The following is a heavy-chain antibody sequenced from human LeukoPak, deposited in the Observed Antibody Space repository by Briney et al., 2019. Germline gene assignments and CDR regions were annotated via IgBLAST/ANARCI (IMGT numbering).Heavy chain of an antibody. CDR3: AKGYSSGWCFPSYGQIDP. Sequence: GGSLRLSCAASGFTFSNYAMHWVRHAPGKGLEWVSAISGRGGSTYYADSVKGRFTISRDNSKNTLYLQMNSLRAEDTAVYYCAKGYSSGWCFPSYGQIDPWGQGTPVTVSS. CDR2: ISGRGGST. CDR1: GFTFSNYA. J-gene: IGHJ5*02. D-gene: IGHD6-19*01. V-gene: IGHV3-23*01.